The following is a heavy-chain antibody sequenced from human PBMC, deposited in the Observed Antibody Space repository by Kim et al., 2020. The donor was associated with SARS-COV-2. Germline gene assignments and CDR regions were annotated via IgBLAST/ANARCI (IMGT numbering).Heavy chain of an antibody. CDR3: ARDRIIMPTTLNYCLDV. J-gene: IGHJ6*01. CDR2: TIPFFRTT. D-gene: IGHD5-12*01. V-gene: IGHV1-69*13. Sequence: SVKVSCKASEGTFSSYGISWVRQAPGQGLEWMGGTIPFFRTTNYAQKFQVRVTITADESTSTAYMELRNLTSEDTAVYYCARDRIIMPTTLNYCLDVW. CDR1: EGTFSSYG.